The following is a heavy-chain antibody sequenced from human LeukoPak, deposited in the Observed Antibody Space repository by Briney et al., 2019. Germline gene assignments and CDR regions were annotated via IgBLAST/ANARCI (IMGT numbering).Heavy chain of an antibody. J-gene: IGHJ4*02. CDR3: AKDLSYYDSSGPFDY. CDR1: GFTFSSYG. V-gene: IGHV3-30*18. Sequence: GGSLRLSCAASGFTFSSYGMHWVRRAPGKGLEWVAVISYDGSNKYYADSVKGRFTISRDNSKNTLYLQMNSLRAEDTAVYYCAKDLSYYDSSGPFDYWGQGTLVTVSS. D-gene: IGHD3-22*01. CDR2: ISYDGSNK.